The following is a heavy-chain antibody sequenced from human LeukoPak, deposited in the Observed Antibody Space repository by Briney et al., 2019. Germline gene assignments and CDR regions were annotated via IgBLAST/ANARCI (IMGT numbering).Heavy chain of an antibody. V-gene: IGHV3-30*18. J-gene: IGHJ4*02. CDR3: AKDRHFASGIVGY. CDR2: ISYDGSNK. CDR1: GFTVSSNY. D-gene: IGHD3-10*01. Sequence: GGSLRLSCAASGFTVSSNYMSWVHQAPGKGLEWVAIISYDGSNKYYADSVKGRFTISRDNSKNTLYLQMNSLRAEDTAVYYCAKDRHFASGIVGYWGEGTLVTVSS.